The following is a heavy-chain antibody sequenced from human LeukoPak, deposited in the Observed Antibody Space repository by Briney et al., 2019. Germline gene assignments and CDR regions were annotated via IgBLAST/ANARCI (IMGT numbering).Heavy chain of an antibody. V-gene: IGHV4-34*01. CDR2: INHSGST. J-gene: IGHJ3*02. Sequence: SETLSLTCAVYGGSFSGYYWSWIRQPPGKGLEWIGEINHSGSTYYNPSLKSRVTISVDTSKNQFSLNLNSVTAADTAVYYCARIIAASQDVFDIWGLGTMITVSS. D-gene: IGHD6-6*01. CDR3: ARIIAASQDVFDI. CDR1: GGSFSGYY.